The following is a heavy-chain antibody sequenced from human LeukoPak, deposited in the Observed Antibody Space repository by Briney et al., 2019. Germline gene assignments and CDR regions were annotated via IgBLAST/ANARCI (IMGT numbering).Heavy chain of an antibody. CDR3: ASTSREYDYDRSGKLSFDY. D-gene: IGHD3-22*01. J-gene: IGHJ4*02. Sequence: SETLSLTCTVSGCTISSGDYYWSWLRPPPGQVLEWSGYIYYSRSTYYNPSLMSRVRISVDTSTNQFSLKLSSVTVADTALYYGASTSREYDYDRSGKLSFDYWGQGTLVTVSS. CDR1: GCTISSGDYY. V-gene: IGHV4-30-4*01. CDR2: IYYSRST.